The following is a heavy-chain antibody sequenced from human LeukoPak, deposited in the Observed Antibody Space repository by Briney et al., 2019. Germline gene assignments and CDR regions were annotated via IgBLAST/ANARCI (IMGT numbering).Heavy chain of an antibody. V-gene: IGHV1-69*04. Sequence: SVKVSCKASGYTFTSYGISWVRQAPGQGLEWMGRIIPILGIANYAQKFQGRVTITADKSTSTAYMELSSLRSEDTAVYYCASRGRGNYDSSKTLQHWGQGTLVTVSS. CDR2: IIPILGIA. CDR1: GYTFTSYG. CDR3: ASRGRGNYDSSKTLQH. J-gene: IGHJ1*01. D-gene: IGHD3-22*01.